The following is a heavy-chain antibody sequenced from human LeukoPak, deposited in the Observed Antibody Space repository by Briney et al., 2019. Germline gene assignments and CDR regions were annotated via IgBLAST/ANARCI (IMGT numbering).Heavy chain of an antibody. J-gene: IGHJ4*02. CDR3: ARDGSPNYGDYAFFDT. CDR1: GFTFDDYA. V-gene: IGHV3-9*01. D-gene: IGHD4-17*01. Sequence: GGSLRLSCAASGFTFDDYAMHWVRQTPGKGLEWVSGIGWNSGSIGYADSVKGRFTISRDNTKNSLSLQANSLRVEDTAVYYCARDGSPNYGDYAFFDTWGQGTLVTVSS. CDR2: IGWNSGSI.